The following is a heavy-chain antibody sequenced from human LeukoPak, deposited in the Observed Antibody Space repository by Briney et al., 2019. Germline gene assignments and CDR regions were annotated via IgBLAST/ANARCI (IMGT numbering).Heavy chain of an antibody. CDR1: GFTFSSYG. J-gene: IGHJ4*02. CDR3: ARVVSIPNFAY. V-gene: IGHV3-30*19. CDR2: ISYDGSNK. D-gene: IGHD2-15*01. Sequence: GGSLRLSCAASGFTFSSYGMEWVRQAPGKGLERVAVISYDGSNKYYAYPGKGRFTISRDNSKNTLYLQMNSLRAEDTAVYYCARVVSIPNFAYWGQGTLVTVSS.